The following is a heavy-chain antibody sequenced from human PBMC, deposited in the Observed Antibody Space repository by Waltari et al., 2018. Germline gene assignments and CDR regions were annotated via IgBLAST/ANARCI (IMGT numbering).Heavy chain of an antibody. D-gene: IGHD3-16*01. CDR2: ISDSGRT. CDR1: GGSIPSSDYY. J-gene: IGHJ5*02. V-gene: IGHV4-30-4*01. Sequence: QVQLQESGPGLVKPSQTLSLTCTVSGGSIPSSDYYWSWIRQSPGKGLEWIGYISDSGRTYYNSSLKSRVTMSMDTSRNQFSLRLTSVTDADTAVYYCAREIYTTNWFDPWGQGSLVTVSS. CDR3: AREIYTTNWFDP.